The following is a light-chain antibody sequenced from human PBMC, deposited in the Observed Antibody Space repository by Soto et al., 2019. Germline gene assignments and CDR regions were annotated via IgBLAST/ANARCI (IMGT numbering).Light chain of an antibody. V-gene: IGKV3-11*01. CDR2: DAS. CDR1: QSVSSY. Sequence: IVLTQSPDTLSLSPWERATLSCRSSQSVSSYLAWYQQKPGQAPRLLIYDASNRATGIPARFSGSGSGTDFTLTISSLEPEDFAVYYCQQRSNWPPSITFGQGTRLEIK. CDR3: QQRSNWPPSIT. J-gene: IGKJ5*01.